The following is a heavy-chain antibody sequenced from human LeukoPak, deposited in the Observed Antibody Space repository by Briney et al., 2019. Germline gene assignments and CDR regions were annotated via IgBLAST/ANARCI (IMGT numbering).Heavy chain of an antibody. D-gene: IGHD2-2*02. CDR2: MNPNSGNT. CDR1: GYTFTSYD. CDR3: ARGLYCSSTSCYTSYWFDP. J-gene: IGHJ5*02. Sequence: ASVKGSCKASGYTFTSYDINWVRQATGQGLEWMGWMNPNSGNTGYAQKFQGRVTMTRNTSISTAYMELSSLRSEDTAVYYCARGLYCSSTSCYTSYWFDPWGQGTLVTVSS. V-gene: IGHV1-8*01.